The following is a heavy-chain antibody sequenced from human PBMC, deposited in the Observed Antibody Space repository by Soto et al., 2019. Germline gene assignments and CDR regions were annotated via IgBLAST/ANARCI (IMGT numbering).Heavy chain of an antibody. CDR3: AKGGFGGYGMDV. Sequence: GGSVTLSCAASGFTFSSYGMHWVRQAPGKGLEWVAVISYGGSIYFADSVKGRFTISRDNSKNSLTLEINSLRSEDSGLYYCAKGGFGGYGMDVWGQGTTVTVSS. D-gene: IGHD6-25*01. CDR2: ISYGGSI. CDR1: GFTFSSYG. V-gene: IGHV3-30*18. J-gene: IGHJ6*02.